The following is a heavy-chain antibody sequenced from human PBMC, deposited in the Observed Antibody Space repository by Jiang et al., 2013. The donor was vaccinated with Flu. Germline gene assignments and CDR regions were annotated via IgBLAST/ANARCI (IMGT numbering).Heavy chain of an antibody. V-gene: IGHV4-39*07. Sequence: LLKPSETLSLTCTVSGGSISTSSRYWGWIRQPPGKGLEWIGSIYYSGSTYYNPSLKSRVTISVDTSKNQFSLKLSSVTAADTAVYYCANDKTYSFDYWGQGTLVTVSS. CDR3: ANDKTYSFDY. CDR1: GGSISTSSRY. D-gene: IGHD1-1*01. CDR2: IYYSGST. J-gene: IGHJ4*02.